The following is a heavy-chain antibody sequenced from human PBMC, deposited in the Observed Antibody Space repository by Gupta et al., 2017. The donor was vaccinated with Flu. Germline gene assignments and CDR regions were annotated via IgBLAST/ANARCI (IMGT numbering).Heavy chain of an antibody. V-gene: IGHV3-23*01. CDR2: ISGSGGST. Sequence: EVQLLESGGGLVEPGGSLRLFCAASGFIFSSYAMSWVRQSPGKGRGWVAAISGSGGSTYYADAVKCLFTISRDNSKNTLYLQMNSLRAEDTAVYYCAKVVNWSVRGGAFDIWGQGTMVTVSS. CDR3: AKVVNWSVRGGAFDI. CDR1: GFIFSSYA. D-gene: IGHD3-3*01. J-gene: IGHJ3*02.